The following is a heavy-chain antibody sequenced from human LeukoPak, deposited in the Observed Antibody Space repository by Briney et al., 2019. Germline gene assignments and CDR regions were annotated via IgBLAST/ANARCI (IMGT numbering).Heavy chain of an antibody. Sequence: GGSLRLSCAASGFTFNTYSMNWVRQAPGKGLEWVSYISSSSSTIYHADSVKGRFTISRDNAKNSLYLQMNSLRAEDTAVYYCARDSSPDCWGQGTLVTVSS. V-gene: IGHV3-48*01. CDR1: GFTFNTYS. D-gene: IGHD6-13*01. J-gene: IGHJ4*02. CDR3: ARDSSPDC. CDR2: ISSSSSTI.